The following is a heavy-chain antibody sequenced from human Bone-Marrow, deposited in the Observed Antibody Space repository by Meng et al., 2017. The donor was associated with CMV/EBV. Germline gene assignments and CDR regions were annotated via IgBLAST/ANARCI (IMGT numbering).Heavy chain of an antibody. CDR3: ARGEGCSGGSCYSGNDYFAY. D-gene: IGHD2-15*01. V-gene: IGHV1-2*02. CDR1: GYTFTGYY. CDR2: INPNSGGT. Sequence: ASVKVSCKASGYTFTGYYMHWVRQAPGQGLEWMGWINPNSGGTNYAQKFQGRVTMTRDTSISTAYMELSRLRSDDTAVYYCARGEGCSGGSCYSGNDYFAYWGQGPRVTGYS. J-gene: IGHJ4*02.